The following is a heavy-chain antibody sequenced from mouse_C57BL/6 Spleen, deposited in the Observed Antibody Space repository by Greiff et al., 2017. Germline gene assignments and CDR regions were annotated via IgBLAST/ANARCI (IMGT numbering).Heavy chain of an antibody. Sequence: EVQLVESGPGLVKPSQSLSLTCSVTGYSITSGYYWNWIRQFPGNKLEWMGYISYDGSNNYNPSLKNRISITRDTSKNQFFLKLNSVTTEDTATYYCASRGGADGFAYWGQGTLVTVSA. D-gene: IGHD3-3*01. J-gene: IGHJ3*01. CDR1: GYSITSGYY. V-gene: IGHV3-6*01. CDR2: ISYDGSN. CDR3: ASRGGADGFAY.